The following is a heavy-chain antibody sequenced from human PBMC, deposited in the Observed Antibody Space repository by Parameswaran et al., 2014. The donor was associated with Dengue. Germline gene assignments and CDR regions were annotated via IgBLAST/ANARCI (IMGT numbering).Heavy chain of an antibody. D-gene: IGHD6-6*01. CDR2: IRSKAYGGTT. V-gene: IGHV3-49*02. CDR3: TRAPRSIAARLGAEYFQH. Sequence: RWIRQPPGKGLEWVGFIRSKAYGGTTEYAASVKGRFTISRDDSKSIAYLQMNSLKTEDTAVYYCTRAPRSIAARLGAEYFQHWGQGTLGHRLL. J-gene: IGHJ1*01.